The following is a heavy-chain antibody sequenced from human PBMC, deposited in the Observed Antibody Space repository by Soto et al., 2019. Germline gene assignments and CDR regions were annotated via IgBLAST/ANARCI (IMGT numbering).Heavy chain of an antibody. CDR2: ISYDGSNK. D-gene: IGHD3-22*01. V-gene: IGHV3-30*18. J-gene: IGHJ4*02. Sequence: PGGSLRLSCAASGLTFSSYDMHWVRQAPGKGLEWVAVISYDGSNKYYADSVKGRFTISRDNSKNTLYLQMNSLRAEDTAVYYCAKVPAYYYDSSGQYWAGCFDYWGQGTLVTVSS. CDR3: AKVPAYYYDSSGQYWAGCFDY. CDR1: GLTFSSYD.